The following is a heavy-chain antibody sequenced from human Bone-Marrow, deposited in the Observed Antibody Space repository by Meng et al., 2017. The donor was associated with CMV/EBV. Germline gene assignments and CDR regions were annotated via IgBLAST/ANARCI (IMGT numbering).Heavy chain of an antibody. D-gene: IGHD4-11*01. V-gene: IGHV1-2*02. J-gene: IGHJ6*02. CDR3: ARDGARTVTPNYYYYYGMDV. Sequence: ASVKVSCKASGYTFTGYYMHWVRQAPGQGLEWMGWINPNSGGTNNAQKFQGRVTMTRDTSISTAYMELSRLRSDDTAVYYCARDGARTVTPNYYYYYGMDVWGQGTTVTVSS. CDR1: GYTFTGYY. CDR2: INPNSGGT.